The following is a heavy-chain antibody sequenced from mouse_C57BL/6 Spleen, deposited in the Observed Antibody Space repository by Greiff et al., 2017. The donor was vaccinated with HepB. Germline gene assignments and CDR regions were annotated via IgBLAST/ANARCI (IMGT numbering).Heavy chain of an antibody. CDR3: TTLLLPHYFDY. V-gene: IGHV1-15*01. CDR2: IDPETGCT. Sequence: VQLQQSGAELVRPGASVTLSCKASGYTFTDYEMHWVKRTPVHGLEWIGAIDPETGCTAYNQKFKGKAILTADKSSSTAYMELRSLTSEDSAVYYCTTLLLPHYFDYWGQGTTLTVSS. D-gene: IGHD2-12*01. CDR1: GYTFTDYE. J-gene: IGHJ2*01.